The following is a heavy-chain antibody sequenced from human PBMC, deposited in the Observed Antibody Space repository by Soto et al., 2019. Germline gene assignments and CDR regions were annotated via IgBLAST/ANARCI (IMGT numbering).Heavy chain of an antibody. D-gene: IGHD5-18*01. CDR1: GGSIRSGGYY. V-gene: IGHV4-31*03. CDR2: IYYSGNT. Sequence: SETLSLTCTVSGGSIRSGGYYWSWVRQNPRKGLEWIGNIYYSGNTYYNPSLKSRLTISVDTSKNQFSLNLTSVTAADTTVYYCARDRLMATAGTARHYFGLDVWGQGTTVTVSS. CDR3: ARDRLMATAGTARHYFGLDV. J-gene: IGHJ6*02.